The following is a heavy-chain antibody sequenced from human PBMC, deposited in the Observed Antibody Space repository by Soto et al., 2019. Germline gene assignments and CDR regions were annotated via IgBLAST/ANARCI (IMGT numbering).Heavy chain of an antibody. J-gene: IGHJ4*02. D-gene: IGHD2-2*01. CDR2: TRNKANSYTT. CDR3: AISLEYCSTTGCHNYSFDF. CDR1: GFTFSAHY. Sequence: PGGSLRLSCAASGFTFSAHYMDWVRQAPGKGLEWVGRTRNKANSYTTEYAASVKGRFTISRDDSESSLYLQMNSLKTEDTAVYYCAISLEYCSTTGCHNYSFDFWGQGPLVTVSS. V-gene: IGHV3-72*01.